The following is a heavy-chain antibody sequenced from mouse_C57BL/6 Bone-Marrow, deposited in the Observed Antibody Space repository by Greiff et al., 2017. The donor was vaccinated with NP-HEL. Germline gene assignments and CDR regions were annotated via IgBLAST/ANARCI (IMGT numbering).Heavy chain of an antibody. J-gene: IGHJ2*01. D-gene: IGHD2-1*01. Sequence: VKLVESGAELARPGASVKLSCKASGYTFTSYGISWVKQRTGQGLEWIGEIYPRSGNTYYNEKFKGKATLTADKSSSTAYMELRSLTSEDSAVYFCASGGLYYKGYWGQGTTLTVSS. CDR1: GYTFTSYG. CDR3: ASGGLYYKGY. V-gene: IGHV1-81*01. CDR2: IYPRSGNT.